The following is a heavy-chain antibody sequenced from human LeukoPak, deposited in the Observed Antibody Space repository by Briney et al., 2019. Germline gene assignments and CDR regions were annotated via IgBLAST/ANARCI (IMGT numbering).Heavy chain of an antibody. V-gene: IGHV3-23*01. J-gene: IGHJ3*02. CDR1: GFTLSSYE. CDR3: ASYRRDGYNYPIAFDI. D-gene: IGHD5-24*01. CDR2: IDYSGGST. Sequence: GGSLRLSCTASGFTLSSYEMSWIRQAPGKGLEWVSSIDYSGGSTHYADSVMGRFTISIDNSKTTLYLQMNSLRAEDTAVYYCASYRRDGYNYPIAFDIWGQGTMVTVSS.